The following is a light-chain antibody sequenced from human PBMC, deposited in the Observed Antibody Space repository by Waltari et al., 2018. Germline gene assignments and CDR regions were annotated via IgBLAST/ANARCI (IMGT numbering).Light chain of an antibody. CDR2: LGS. J-gene: IGKJ2*01. V-gene: IGKV2-28*01. Sequence: DIVMTQSPLSLPVTPGEPASISCRSSQSLLHSNGYNYLDRYLQQPGQSPQLLIYLGSTRASGVPDRFSGSGSGTDFTLKISRVEAEDVGVYYCMQALQTPPTFGQGTKLEIK. CDR1: QSLLHSNGYNY. CDR3: MQALQTPPT.